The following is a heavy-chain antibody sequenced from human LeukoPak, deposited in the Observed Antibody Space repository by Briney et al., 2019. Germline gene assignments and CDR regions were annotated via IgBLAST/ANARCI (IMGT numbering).Heavy chain of an antibody. Sequence: SETLSLTCTVSGGSINNYYWSWIRQPAGKGLEWIGRIYTRGSTNYNPSLKSRVTMSVDTSNKQFSLKLSSVTAADTAVYYCARGRYCSADICSGGDAFDIWGQGTMVSVSS. V-gene: IGHV4-4*07. CDR1: GGSINNYY. CDR3: ARGRYCSADICSGGDAFDI. D-gene: IGHD2-15*01. CDR2: IYTRGST. J-gene: IGHJ3*02.